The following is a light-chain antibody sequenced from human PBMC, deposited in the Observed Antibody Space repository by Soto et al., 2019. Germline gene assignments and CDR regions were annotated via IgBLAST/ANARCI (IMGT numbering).Light chain of an antibody. Sequence: QSALTQPPSVSGSPGQSVTISCTGTSSDVGSYNRVSWYQQPPGTAPKLMIYEVTNRPSGVPDRFSGSKSGNTASLTIPGLQAEDEAYYFCSSFTSSRTLVFGGGTKLTVL. CDR1: SSDVGSYNR. CDR3: SSFTSSRTLV. CDR2: EVT. V-gene: IGLV2-18*02. J-gene: IGLJ2*01.